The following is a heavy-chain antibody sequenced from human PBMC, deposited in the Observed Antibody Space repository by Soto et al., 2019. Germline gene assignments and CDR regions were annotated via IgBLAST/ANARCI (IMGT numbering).Heavy chain of an antibody. CDR3: ARDATVEVAADDY. V-gene: IGHV3-23*01. CDR2: IDYGGDRT. D-gene: IGHD6-19*01. CDR1: GFTFRSYH. Sequence: EVQLLESGGDLVQPGGSLRLSCAGSGFTFRSYHMTWVRRPPGKGLEWVSSIDYGGDRTYYADSVRGRFTISRDNSKNTRYLQMNSLRDEDTAVYYCARDATVEVAADDYWGQGTLVTVSS. J-gene: IGHJ4*02.